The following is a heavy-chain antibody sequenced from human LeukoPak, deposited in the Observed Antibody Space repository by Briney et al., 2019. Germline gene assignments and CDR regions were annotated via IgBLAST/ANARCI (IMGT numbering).Heavy chain of an antibody. D-gene: IGHD6-13*01. CDR1: GGSISSSSYY. J-gene: IGHJ4*02. CDR2: IYYSGST. Sequence: SETLSLTCTVSGGSISSSSYYWGWIRQPPGRGLEWIGSIYYSGSTYYNPSLKSRVTISVDTSKNQFSLKLSSLTAADTAVYYCARRRAGNFDYWGQGTLVTVSS. CDR3: ARRRAGNFDY. V-gene: IGHV4-39*01.